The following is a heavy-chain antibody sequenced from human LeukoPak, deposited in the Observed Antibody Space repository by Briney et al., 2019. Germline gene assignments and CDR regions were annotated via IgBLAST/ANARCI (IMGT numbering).Heavy chain of an antibody. D-gene: IGHD6-13*01. CDR2: IYSSGST. J-gene: IGHJ4*02. CDR1: GFTVSGNY. V-gene: IGHV3-53*01. Sequence: GGSLRLSCAASGFTVSGNYMSWVRQAPGKGLEWVSVIYSSGSTYYADSVKGRFTISRDNSKNTLYLQMNSLRAEDTAVYYCARKAAVGTSFDYRGQGTLVTVSS. CDR3: ARKAAVGTSFDY.